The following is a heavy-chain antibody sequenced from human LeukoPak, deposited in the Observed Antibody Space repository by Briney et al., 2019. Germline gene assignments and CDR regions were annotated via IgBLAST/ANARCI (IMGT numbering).Heavy chain of an antibody. CDR2: INWNGGST. D-gene: IGHD6-19*01. Sequence: GGSLRLSCAASGFTFDDYGMTWVRQAPGKGLEWVSGINWNGGSTGYADSVKGRFTISRDNAKNSLYLQMNSLRAEDTALYHCARAHPSSGWPKFFDYWGQGTLVTVSS. CDR3: ARAHPSSGWPKFFDY. V-gene: IGHV3-20*01. CDR1: GFTFDDYG. J-gene: IGHJ4*02.